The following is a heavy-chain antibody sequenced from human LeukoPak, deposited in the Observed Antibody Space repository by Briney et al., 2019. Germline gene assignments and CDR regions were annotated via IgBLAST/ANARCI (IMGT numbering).Heavy chain of an antibody. CDR2: IYTSGST. V-gene: IGHV4-61*02. CDR1: GGTISSGSYY. J-gene: IGHJ4*02. CDR3: ARFSATPQYCGGDCYSS. Sequence: SQTLSLTCTVSGGTISSGSYYWSWIRQPAGKGLEWIGRIYTSGSTNYNPSLKSRVTISVDTSKNQFSLKLSSVTAADTAVYYCARFSATPQYCGGDCYSSWGQGTLVTVSS. D-gene: IGHD2-21*02.